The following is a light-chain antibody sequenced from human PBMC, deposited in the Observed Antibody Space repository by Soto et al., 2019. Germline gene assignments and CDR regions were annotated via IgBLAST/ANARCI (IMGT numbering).Light chain of an antibody. CDR1: SGSIANNY. CDR2: ENK. V-gene: IGLV6-57*04. Sequence: NFMLTQPHSVSESPGKTVTICCTRSSGSIANNYVQWYQQRPGSAPTTGIYENKLRPSGGPGRFSGSTDGSSNSASLTISGLQTADEADYSCQSHDADFLIFGGGTKVTVL. CDR3: QSHDADFLI. J-gene: IGLJ2*01.